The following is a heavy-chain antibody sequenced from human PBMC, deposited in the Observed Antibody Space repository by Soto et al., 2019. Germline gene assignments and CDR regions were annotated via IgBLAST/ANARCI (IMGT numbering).Heavy chain of an antibody. D-gene: IGHD3-22*01. Sequence: GESLKISCEASGCIFPNFWITWVRQLPGKGLEWMGMINPTDSYVNYCPSFQGHVTISADKTISTAYLQWSGLKASDTAMYYCARRRDDSSGYNLAYWGQGTLVTVSS. CDR1: GCIFPNFW. J-gene: IGHJ4*02. CDR3: ARRRDDSSGYNLAY. V-gene: IGHV5-10-1*01. CDR2: INPTDSYV.